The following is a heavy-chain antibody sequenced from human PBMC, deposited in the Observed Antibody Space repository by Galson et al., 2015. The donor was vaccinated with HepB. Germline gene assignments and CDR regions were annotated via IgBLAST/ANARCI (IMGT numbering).Heavy chain of an antibody. D-gene: IGHD2/OR15-2a*01. V-gene: IGHV3-74*03. CDR2: MNSDGSSI. CDR3: ARDRQVGANIPYYMDV. CDR1: GFTFSSFW. Sequence: SLRLSCAASGFTFSSFWVHWVRQTPGKGLVWVSRMNSDGSSIKYADSVKGRFTISRDNARNTLYLQMNSLRVEDTAVYYCARDRQVGANIPYYMDVWGKGTTVTVSS. J-gene: IGHJ6*03.